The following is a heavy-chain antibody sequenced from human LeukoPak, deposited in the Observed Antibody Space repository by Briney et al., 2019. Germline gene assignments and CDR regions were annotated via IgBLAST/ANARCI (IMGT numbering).Heavy chain of an antibody. D-gene: IGHD3-10*01. CDR3: ARGRSGSYFDY. V-gene: IGHV3-66*01. Sequence: GGSLRLSCAASGFTFSSYAMSWVRQAPGKGLEWVSVIYSGGGTYYADSVKGRFTISRDNSKNTLYLQMNSLRAEDTAVYYCARGRSGSYFDYWGQGTLVTVSS. CDR1: GFTFSSYA. CDR2: IYSGGGT. J-gene: IGHJ4*02.